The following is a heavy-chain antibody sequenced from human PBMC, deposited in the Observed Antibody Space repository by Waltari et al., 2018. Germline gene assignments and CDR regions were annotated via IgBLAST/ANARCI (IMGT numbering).Heavy chain of an antibody. J-gene: IGHJ6*02. Sequence: QVQLVESGGGVVQPGRSLRLSCAASGFTFSSYGMHWVRQAPGKGLEWVAVIWYDGSNKYYADSVKGRFTISRDNSKNTLYLQMNSLKTEDTAVYYCTRGGGMVRGVKNAMDVWGQGTTVTVSS. D-gene: IGHD3-10*01. CDR3: TRGGGMVRGVKNAMDV. V-gene: IGHV3-33*01. CDR2: IWYDGSNK. CDR1: GFTFSSYG.